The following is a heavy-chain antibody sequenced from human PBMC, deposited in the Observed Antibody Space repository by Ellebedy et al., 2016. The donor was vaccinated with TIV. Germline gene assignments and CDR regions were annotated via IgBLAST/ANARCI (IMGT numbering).Heavy chain of an antibody. J-gene: IGHJ3*02. D-gene: IGHD3-16*02. CDR2: IYPGDSDT. CDR1: GYSFTSYW. V-gene: IGHV5-51*01. Sequence: GESLKISXKGSGYSFTSYWISWVRQMPGKGLEWMGIIYPGDSDTRYSPSFQGQVTISADKSISTAYLQWSSLKASDTAMYYCARGNYMITFGGVIVSDAFDIWGQGTMVTVSS. CDR3: ARGNYMITFGGVIVSDAFDI.